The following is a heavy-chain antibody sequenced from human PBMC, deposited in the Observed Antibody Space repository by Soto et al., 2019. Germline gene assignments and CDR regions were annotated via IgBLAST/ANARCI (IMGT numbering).Heavy chain of an antibody. CDR2: IVPVFGST. D-gene: IGHD2-21*01. CDR1: GGTFTTNG. Sequence: QVQLVQSGNEVKKPGSSVKVSCKASGGTFTTNGIIWVRQAPGQGLEWMGGIVPVFGSTKYAQKFQGRLTITADRSTNTAYMDLSRLKSEDTATYYFAQDPPRGDFILKWFGPWGQGTLVTVSS. V-gene: IGHV1-69*06. J-gene: IGHJ5*02. CDR3: AQDPPRGDFILKWFGP.